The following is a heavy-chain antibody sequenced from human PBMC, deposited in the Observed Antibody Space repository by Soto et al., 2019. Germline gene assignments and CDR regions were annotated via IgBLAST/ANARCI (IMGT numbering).Heavy chain of an antibody. V-gene: IGHV1-69*13. CDR2: IIPIFGTA. CDR1: GGTFSSYA. Sequence: SVKVSCKASGGTFSSYAISWVRQAPGQGLEWMGGIIPIFGTANYAQKFQGRVTITADESTSTAYMELSSLRSEDTAVYYCASRKPARYCSGGSCYSAFDYWGQGTLVTV. J-gene: IGHJ4*02. D-gene: IGHD2-15*01. CDR3: ASRKPARYCSGGSCYSAFDY.